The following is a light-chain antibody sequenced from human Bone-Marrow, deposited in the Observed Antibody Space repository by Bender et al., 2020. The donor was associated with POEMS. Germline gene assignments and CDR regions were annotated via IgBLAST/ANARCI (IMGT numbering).Light chain of an antibody. CDR3: SAFANGNTVV. J-gene: IGLJ2*01. V-gene: IGLV2-14*03. CDR2: GVS. Sequence: QSALTQPASVSGSPGQSITISCTGPNNDIITYNYVSWYQHHTGKAPRLMIYGVSSRPSGVPNRFSGSRSGNTASLTISGLQAEDEADYYCSAFANGNTVVFGGGTKLTVL. CDR1: NNDIITYNY.